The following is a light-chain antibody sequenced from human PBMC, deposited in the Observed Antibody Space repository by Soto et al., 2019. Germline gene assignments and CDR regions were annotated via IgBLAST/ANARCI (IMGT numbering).Light chain of an antibody. CDR3: SSYTSSSTLV. J-gene: IGLJ1*01. CDR2: EVS. V-gene: IGLV2-14*01. CDR1: SSDVGGYNY. Sequence: QSALTQPASVSGSPGQSIPISCTGTSSDVGGYNYVSWYQQHPGKAPKLMIYEVSNRPSGVSNRFSGSKSGNTASLTISGLQAEDEADYYCSSYTSSSTLVFGTGTKGTV.